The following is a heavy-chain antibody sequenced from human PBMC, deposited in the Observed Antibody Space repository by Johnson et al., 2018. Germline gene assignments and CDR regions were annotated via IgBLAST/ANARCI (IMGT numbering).Heavy chain of an antibody. CDR3: ARDSPGYDSRYYYDYMDV. J-gene: IGHJ6*03. V-gene: IGHV4-59*01. CDR2: IYYSGST. CDR1: GGSISSYY. Sequence: QVQLQESGPGLVKPSETLSLTCTVSGGSISSYYWSWIRQPPGKGLEWIGYIYYSGSTNYNPSLKSRVTISVDTSKNQFSLKLSSVTAADTAVYYCARDSPGYDSRYYYDYMDVWGKGTTVTVSS. D-gene: IGHD5-12*01.